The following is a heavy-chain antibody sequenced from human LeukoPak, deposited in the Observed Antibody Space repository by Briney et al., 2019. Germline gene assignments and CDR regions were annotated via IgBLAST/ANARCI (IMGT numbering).Heavy chain of an antibody. CDR1: GGSFSGYY. J-gene: IGHJ4*02. Sequence: PSETLSLTCAVYGGSFSGYYWSWIRQPPGKGLEWIGEINHSGSTNYNPSLKSRVTISVDTSKNQFSLKLSSVTAAGTAVYYCARGGGRFGELLHPNYFDYWGQGTLVTVSS. D-gene: IGHD3-10*01. CDR2: INHSGST. CDR3: ARGGGRFGELLHPNYFDY. V-gene: IGHV4-34*01.